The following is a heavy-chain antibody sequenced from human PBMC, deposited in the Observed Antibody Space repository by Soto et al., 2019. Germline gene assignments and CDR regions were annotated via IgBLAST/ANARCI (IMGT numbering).Heavy chain of an antibody. CDR2: IYYSGST. V-gene: IGHV4-59*01. J-gene: IGHJ4*02. Sequence: QVQLQESGPGLVKPSETLSLTCTVSGGSISSYYWSWIRQPPGKGLEWIGYIYYSGSTNYNPSLKRRLTISVDTSKNQFSLKLSSVTAADTAVYYCARGGSDIVVVPAAIEFDYWGQGTLVTVSS. CDR3: ARGGSDIVVVPAAIEFDY. D-gene: IGHD2-2*02. CDR1: GGSISSYY.